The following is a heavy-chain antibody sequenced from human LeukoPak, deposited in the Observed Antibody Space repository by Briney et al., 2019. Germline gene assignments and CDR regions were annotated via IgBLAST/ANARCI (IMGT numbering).Heavy chain of an antibody. CDR3: ARDRRMYYYDSSGYSY. Sequence: GGSLRLSCAASGFTFSRYWMNWVRQAPGKGLEWVSYISSSGSTIYYADSVKGRFTISRDNAKNSLYLQMNSLRAEDTAVYYCARDRRMYYYDSSGYSYWGQGTLVTVSS. CDR1: GFTFSRYW. V-gene: IGHV3-48*04. J-gene: IGHJ4*02. D-gene: IGHD3-22*01. CDR2: ISSSGSTI.